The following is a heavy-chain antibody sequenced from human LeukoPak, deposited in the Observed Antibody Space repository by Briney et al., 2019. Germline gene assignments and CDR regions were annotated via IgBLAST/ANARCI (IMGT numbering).Heavy chain of an antibody. Sequence: ASVKVSCKAFGYTFTSNYMHWVRQAPGQGPEWMGVISPSGGSTTYAQKFQGRVTMTEDTSTDTAYMELSSLRSEDTAVYYCATGPLEFYEGYEYFQHWGQGTLVTVSS. CDR2: ISPSGGST. J-gene: IGHJ1*01. CDR3: ATGPLEFYEGYEYFQH. V-gene: IGHV1-46*01. D-gene: IGHD3-3*01. CDR1: GYTFTSNY.